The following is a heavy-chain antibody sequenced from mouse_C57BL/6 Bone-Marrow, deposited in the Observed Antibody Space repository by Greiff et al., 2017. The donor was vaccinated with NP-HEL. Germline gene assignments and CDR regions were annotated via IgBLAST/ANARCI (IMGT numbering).Heavy chain of an antibody. J-gene: IGHJ3*01. V-gene: IGHV1-59*01. Sequence: QVQLQQPGAELVRPGTSVKLSCKASGYTFTSYWMHWVKQRPGQGLEWIGVIDPSDSYTNYNQKFKGKATLTVDTSSSTAYMQLSSLTSEDSAVYYCARGFITSRFAYWGQGTRVTVSA. CDR2: IDPSDSYT. CDR1: GYTFTSYW. D-gene: IGHD1-1*01. CDR3: ARGFITSRFAY.